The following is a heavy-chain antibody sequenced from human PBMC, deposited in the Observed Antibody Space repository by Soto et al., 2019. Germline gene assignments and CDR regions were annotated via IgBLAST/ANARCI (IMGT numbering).Heavy chain of an antibody. V-gene: IGHV3-7*01. CDR2: IKQDGSEK. CDR3: ARDKSSDVLRFFRGDLDY. Sequence: EVQLVESGGGLVQPGGSLRLSCAASGFTFSSYWMSWVRQAPGKGLEWVANIKQDGSEKYYVDSVKGRFTISRDNAKNSLYLQMNCLRAEDTAVYYCARDKSSDVLRFFRGDLDYWGQGTLVTVSS. D-gene: IGHD3-3*01. J-gene: IGHJ4*02. CDR1: GFTFSSYW.